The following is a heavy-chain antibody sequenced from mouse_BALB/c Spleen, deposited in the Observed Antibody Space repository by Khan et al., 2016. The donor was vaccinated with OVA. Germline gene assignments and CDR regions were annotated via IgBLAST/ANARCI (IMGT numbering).Heavy chain of an antibody. CDR2: IWSDGST. D-gene: IGHD2-10*01. J-gene: IGHJ4*01. V-gene: IGHV2-6-1*01. CDR1: GFSLTNYG. CDR3: ARQPYYHYNIMDY. Sequence: QEQLKESGPGLVAPSQSLSITCTISGFSLTNYGVHWVRRPPGKGLEWLVVIWSDGSTTYNSALKSRLSISKDNSKSQVFLKMNSLQTDDTAMYYCARQPYYHYNIMDYWGQGTSVTVSS.